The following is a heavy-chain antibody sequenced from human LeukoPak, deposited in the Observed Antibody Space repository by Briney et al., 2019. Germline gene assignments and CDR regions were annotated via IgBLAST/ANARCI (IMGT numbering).Heavy chain of an antibody. D-gene: IGHD6-13*01. CDR3: AKDLEYSSSQHYYYYYYMDV. CDR2: ISSSGSTI. CDR1: GFTFSDYY. V-gene: IGHV3-11*04. Sequence: GGSLRLSCAASGFTFSDYYMSWIRQAPGKRLEWVSYISSSGSTIYYADSVKGRFTISRDNAKNSLYLQMNSLRAEDTAVYYCAKDLEYSSSQHYYYYYYMDVWGKGTTVTVSS. J-gene: IGHJ6*03.